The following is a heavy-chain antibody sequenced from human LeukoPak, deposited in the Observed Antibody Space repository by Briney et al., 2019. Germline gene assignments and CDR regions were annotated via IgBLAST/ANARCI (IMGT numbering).Heavy chain of an antibody. Sequence: SQTLSLTCAISGDSVSGNSAAWNWIRQSPSRGLEWLGRTYFRSKWFSAYAVSVKGRITISPDASKNQFSLQLRSVSPEDTAVYYCARGPGTLHYWGQGTLVTVSS. CDR2: TYFRSKWFS. CDR3: ARGPGTLHY. V-gene: IGHV6-1*01. D-gene: IGHD1-1*01. CDR1: GDSVSGNSAA. J-gene: IGHJ4*02.